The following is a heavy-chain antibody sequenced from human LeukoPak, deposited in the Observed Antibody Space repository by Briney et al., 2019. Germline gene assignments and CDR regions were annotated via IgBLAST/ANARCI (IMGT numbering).Heavy chain of an antibody. D-gene: IGHD2-8*02. CDR3: ARDAGGPPVD. J-gene: IGHJ4*02. V-gene: IGHV3-13*01. Sequence: GGSLRLSCAASGFTFSDYDMPWVRQATGKGLEWVSAIGTAGDTYYTGSVKGRFTISRDNAKNSLYLQMNSLRAEDTAVYYCARDAGGPPVDWGQGTLVTVSS. CDR2: IGTAGDT. CDR1: GFTFSDYD.